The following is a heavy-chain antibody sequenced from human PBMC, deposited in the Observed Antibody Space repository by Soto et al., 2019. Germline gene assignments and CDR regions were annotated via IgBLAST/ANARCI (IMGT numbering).Heavy chain of an antibody. CDR3: ARDPSYYGMDV. Sequence: QVQLVQSGAEEKKPGASVKVSCKASGYTFTSYAMQWVRQAPGQRLEWMGWINAGNGNTKYSQKFQGRVTITRDTSASTAYMELSSLRSEDTAVYYCARDPSYYGMDVWGPGTTVTVSS. CDR2: INAGNGNT. V-gene: IGHV1-3*05. CDR1: GYTFTSYA. J-gene: IGHJ6*02.